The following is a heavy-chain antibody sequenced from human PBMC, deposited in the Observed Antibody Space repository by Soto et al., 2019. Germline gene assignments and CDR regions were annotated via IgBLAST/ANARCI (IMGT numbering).Heavy chain of an antibody. V-gene: IGHV3-21*01. CDR2: ISSSSSYI. Sequence: GGFLRFSCAASGFTFSSYSMNWVRQAPGKGLEWVSSISSSSSYIYYADSVKGRFTISRDNAKNSLYLQMNSLRAEDTAVYYCARDHPKWELRQTDYWGQGTLVTVSS. J-gene: IGHJ4*02. D-gene: IGHD1-26*01. CDR1: GFTFSSYS. CDR3: ARDHPKWELRQTDY.